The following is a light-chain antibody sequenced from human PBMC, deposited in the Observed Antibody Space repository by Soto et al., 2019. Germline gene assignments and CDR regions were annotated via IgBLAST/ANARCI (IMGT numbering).Light chain of an antibody. CDR1: QSVSSSY. CDR2: GAS. CDR3: QQYGSSPRT. Sequence: EIVLTQSPGTLSLSPGERATLSCRASQSVSSSYLAWYQQKPGQAPRLLIYGASSRATGIPDRFSGSGSGTDFNLTISRLEPEDLAVYYGQQYGSSPRTFGPGTKVDLK. V-gene: IGKV3-20*01. J-gene: IGKJ3*01.